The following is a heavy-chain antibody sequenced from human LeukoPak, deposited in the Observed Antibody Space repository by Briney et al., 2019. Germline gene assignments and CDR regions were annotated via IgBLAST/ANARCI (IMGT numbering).Heavy chain of an antibody. CDR1: GESFSGYY. CDR3: ASGDGLDY. CDR2: INHSGST. D-gene: IGHD2-8*01. Sequence: SETLSLTSAVYGESFSGYYWSWIHQSPGKGLEWIGEINHSGSTNYNPSLKSRVTISVNTSKNQFSLKLTSVTAADTAVYYCASGDGLDYWGLGTLVTVSS. V-gene: IGHV4-34*01. J-gene: IGHJ4*02.